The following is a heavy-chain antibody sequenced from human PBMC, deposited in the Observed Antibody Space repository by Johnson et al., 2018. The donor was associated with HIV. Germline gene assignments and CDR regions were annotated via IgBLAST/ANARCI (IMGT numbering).Heavy chain of an antibody. CDR3: ARARAGAVDI. Sequence: QVQLVESGGDVVQPRGSLVSWCSASRFSFGPSGSLLVRGAPVRGLLWLRCVRCGGRGPYHADSVKGRFTISRDNSKNTLYVQMNSMRVEETAVYYCARARAGAVDIWGQGTVVTVSS. CDR1: RFSFGPSG. CDR2: VRCGGRGP. D-gene: IGHD6-19*01. V-gene: IGHV3-30*02. J-gene: IGHJ3*02.